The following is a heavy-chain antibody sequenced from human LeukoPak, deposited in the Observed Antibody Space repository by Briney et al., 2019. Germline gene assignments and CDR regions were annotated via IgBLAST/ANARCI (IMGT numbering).Heavy chain of an antibody. D-gene: IGHD3-22*01. Sequence: GGSLRLSCAASGFTFSNYVMSWVRQAPGKGLEWVSTITAGGGATYYAGSVKGRFTISRDDSKNTLYLQMNSLRAEDTAVYFCAKGSYYDSSGSFYFDYWGQGTLVTVSS. CDR1: GFTFSNYV. CDR3: AKGSYYDSSGSFYFDY. V-gene: IGHV3-23*01. J-gene: IGHJ4*02. CDR2: ITAGGGAT.